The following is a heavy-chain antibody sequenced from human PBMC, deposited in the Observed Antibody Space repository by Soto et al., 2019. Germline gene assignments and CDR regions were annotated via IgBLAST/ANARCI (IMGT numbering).Heavy chain of an antibody. CDR2: VYYSGTT. D-gene: IGHD4-17*01. J-gene: IGHJ4*02. V-gene: IGHV4-59*01. CDR3: AREDYGDHAYFDY. CDR1: SGSISSYY. Sequence: SQTLSLTCTVASGSISSYYWSWLRQPPGKGLEWIGYVYYSGTTNYNSSLKSRVTISVDTSKNQFSLKLSSVTAADTAVYYCAREDYGDHAYFDYWGQGTLVTVSS.